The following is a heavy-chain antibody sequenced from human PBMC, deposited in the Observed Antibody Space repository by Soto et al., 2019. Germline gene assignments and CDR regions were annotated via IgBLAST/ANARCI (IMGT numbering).Heavy chain of an antibody. CDR2: ISSSGSTI. J-gene: IGHJ4*02. D-gene: IGHD5-18*01. CDR1: GFTFSDYY. V-gene: IGHV3-11*01. CDR3: ASGLGRGYSYGPPFDY. Sequence: AGGSLRLSCAASGFTFSDYYMSWIRQAPGKGLEWVSYISSSGSTIYYADSVKGRFTVSRDNAKNSLYLQMNSLRAEDAAVYYCASGLGRGYSYGPPFDYWGQGALVTVSS.